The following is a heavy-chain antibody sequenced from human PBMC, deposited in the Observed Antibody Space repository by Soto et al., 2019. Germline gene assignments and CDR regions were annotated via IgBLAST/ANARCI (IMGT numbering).Heavy chain of an antibody. D-gene: IGHD3-22*01. Sequence: VGSLRLSCAASGFTFSSYGMHWVRQAPGKGLEWVAVIWYDGSNKYYADSVKGRFTISRDNSKNTLYLQMNSLRAEDTAVYYCARDLRGPITMIVRTYGMDVWGQGTTVTVSS. CDR2: IWYDGSNK. CDR1: GFTFSSYG. J-gene: IGHJ6*02. V-gene: IGHV3-33*01. CDR3: ARDLRGPITMIVRTYGMDV.